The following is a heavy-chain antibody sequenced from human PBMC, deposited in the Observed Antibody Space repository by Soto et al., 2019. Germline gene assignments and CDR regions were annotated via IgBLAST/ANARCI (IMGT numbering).Heavy chain of an antibody. CDR1: GFNFGDYF. Sequence: TGGSLRLSCAASGFNFGDYFMSWIRQAPGKGLEWVSYTSSGGFTFYHADSVKGRFTTSWDKAKNSLYLQMNTLSAEDTVVYYCATGIVPATKWGYYSYGLDVWGQGTTVTVSS. CDR2: TSSGGFTF. D-gene: IGHD2-2*01. CDR3: ATGIVPATKWGYYSYGLDV. J-gene: IGHJ6*02. V-gene: IGHV3-11*01.